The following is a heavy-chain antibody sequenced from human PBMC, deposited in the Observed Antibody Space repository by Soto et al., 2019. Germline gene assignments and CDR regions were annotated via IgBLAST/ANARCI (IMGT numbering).Heavy chain of an antibody. CDR1: GSSVRSKY. V-gene: IGHV3-53*01. CDR2: IYTGGTP. J-gene: IGHJ5*02. CDR3: VRDVGP. Sequence: PGGSLRLSCAASGSSVRSKYINWVRQAPGKGLEWLSTIYTGGTPYYADSARGRFTISRDNSRNTVFLQMNSLAAEDTAIYYCVRDVGPWGQGTLVTVSS.